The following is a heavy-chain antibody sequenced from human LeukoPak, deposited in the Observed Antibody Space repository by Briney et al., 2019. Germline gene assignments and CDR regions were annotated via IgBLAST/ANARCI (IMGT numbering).Heavy chain of an antibody. J-gene: IGHJ4*02. CDR2: INHDGTEK. V-gene: IGHV3-7*01. CDR3: ARVRSAAAGPLDY. D-gene: IGHD6-13*01. Sequence: GSLRLSCAASGFTFSSYAMNWVRQAPGRGLEWVANINHDGTEKYYVDSVKGRFTISRDNANKSLYLQMNSLSADDTAVYHCARVRSAAAGPLDYWGQGTLVTVSS. CDR1: GFTFSSYA.